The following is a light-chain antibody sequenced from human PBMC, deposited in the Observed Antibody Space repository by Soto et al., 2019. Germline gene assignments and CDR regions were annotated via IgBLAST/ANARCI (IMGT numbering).Light chain of an antibody. CDR2: DAY. Sequence: EGVLTQPPVTMSLSPGERATLSCRASQSFRGLLAWYQQKTGQAPRLLIYDAYNRATGIPPRFSGSGSGTDFTLTISSLETEDSAVYYCQQRHMWPITFGQGTRREIK. V-gene: IGKV3-11*01. J-gene: IGKJ5*01. CDR1: QSFRGL. CDR3: QQRHMWPIT.